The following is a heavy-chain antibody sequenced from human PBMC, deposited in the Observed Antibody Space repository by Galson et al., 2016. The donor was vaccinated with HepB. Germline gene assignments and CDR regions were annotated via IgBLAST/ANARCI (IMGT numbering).Heavy chain of an antibody. Sequence: SVKVSCKASGGTFNSYTINWVRQAPGQGLEWMGGIIPIFATTNYAQKFQGRVTITADESTSTAYMELSSLASADTAVYYCARQSMALEETGYSYYDMDVWGQGTTVTVSS. J-gene: IGHJ6*02. CDR2: IIPIFATT. D-gene: IGHD2-21*01. V-gene: IGHV1-69*13. CDR1: GGTFNSYT. CDR3: ARQSMALEETGYSYYDMDV.